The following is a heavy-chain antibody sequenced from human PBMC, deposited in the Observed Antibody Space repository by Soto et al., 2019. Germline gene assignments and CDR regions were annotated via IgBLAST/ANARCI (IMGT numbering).Heavy chain of an antibody. V-gene: IGHV1-69*01. CDR2: IIPIFGTA. D-gene: IGHD6-13*01. CDR3: ARPAADGIAAAGNWHPASYYDYYGRYV. Sequence: QVQLVQSGAEVKKPGSSVKVSCKASGGTFSSYAISWVRQAPGQGLEWMGGIIPIFGTANYAQKFQGRVTITADESTSTANMEQGSLRSEDTAVHYCARPAADGIAAAGNWHPASYYDYYGRYVWGRGTTVTVSS. J-gene: IGHJ6*02. CDR1: GGTFSSYA.